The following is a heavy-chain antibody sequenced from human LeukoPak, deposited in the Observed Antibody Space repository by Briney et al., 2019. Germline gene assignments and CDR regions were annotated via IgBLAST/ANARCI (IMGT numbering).Heavy chain of an antibody. CDR3: ARAFGYSYVDS. CDR2: INQDGGEK. V-gene: IGHV3-7*03. J-gene: IGHJ4*02. D-gene: IGHD5-18*01. CDR1: GFTFSTYW. Sequence: GGSLRLSCAGSGFTFSTYWMTWVRQAPGKGLEWVANINQDGGEKYYVDSVKGRFTISRDNAKNSLYLQMNSLRAEDTAVYYCARAFGYSYVDSWGQGTLVTVSS.